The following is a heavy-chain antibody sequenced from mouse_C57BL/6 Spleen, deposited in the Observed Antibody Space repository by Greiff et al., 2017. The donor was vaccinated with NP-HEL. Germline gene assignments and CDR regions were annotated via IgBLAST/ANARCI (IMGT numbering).Heavy chain of an antibody. V-gene: IGHV5-17*01. D-gene: IGHD1-1*01. CDR1: GFTFSDYG. CDR3: ASKEADYYGFDY. CDR2: ISSGSSTN. Sequence: EVQGVESGGGLVKPGGSLKLSCAASGFTFSDYGMHWVRQAPEKGLEWVAYISSGSSTNYYADTVKGRFTISRDNAKNTRFLQRTSLRSEDTAIYYCASKEADYYGFDYWGQGTTLTVSS. J-gene: IGHJ2*01.